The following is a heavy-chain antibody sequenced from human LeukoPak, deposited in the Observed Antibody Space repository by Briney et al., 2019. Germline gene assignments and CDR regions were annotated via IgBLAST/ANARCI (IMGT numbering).Heavy chain of an antibody. CDR1: GGTFSSYA. Sequence: ASVKVSCKASGGTFSSYAISWVRQAPGQGLEWMGRIIPIFGTANYAQKFQGRVTITTDESTSTAYMELSSLRSEDTAVYYCARETTGYSYGQVDYWGQGTLVTVSS. D-gene: IGHD5-18*01. J-gene: IGHJ4*02. V-gene: IGHV1-69*05. CDR3: ARETTGYSYGQVDY. CDR2: IIPIFGTA.